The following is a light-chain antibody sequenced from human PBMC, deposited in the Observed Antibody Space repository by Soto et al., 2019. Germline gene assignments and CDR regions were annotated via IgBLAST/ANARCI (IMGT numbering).Light chain of an antibody. CDR2: ATS. Sequence: EIVLTQSPGTLSLSPGERATLSCRASQSVSSSYLAWYQHKPGQAPRLLISATSTRATGIPDRFSGSGSGTDFTLTISRLEPEDFAVYYCQQYGLSRIFGGGTKVEIK. J-gene: IGKJ4*01. CDR1: QSVSSSY. CDR3: QQYGLSRI. V-gene: IGKV3-20*01.